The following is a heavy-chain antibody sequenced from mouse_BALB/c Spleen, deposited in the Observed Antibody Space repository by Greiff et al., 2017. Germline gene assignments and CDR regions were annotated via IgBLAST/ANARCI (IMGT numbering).Heavy chain of an antibody. D-gene: IGHD2-4*01. Sequence: EVKLVESGGGLVKPGGSLKLSCAASGFTFSSYTMSWVRQTPEKRLEWVATISSGGGNTYYPDSVKGRFTISRDNAKNNLYLQMSSLRSEDTALYYCARTDYDGAMDYWGQGTSVTVSS. CDR2: ISSGGGNT. V-gene: IGHV5-9*03. CDR1: GFTFSSYT. CDR3: ARTDYDGAMDY. J-gene: IGHJ4*01.